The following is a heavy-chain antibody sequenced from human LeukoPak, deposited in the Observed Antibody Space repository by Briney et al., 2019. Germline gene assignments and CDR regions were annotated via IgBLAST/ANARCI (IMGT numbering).Heavy chain of an antibody. Sequence: PGGSLRLSCAASGFTFSSYAMSWVRQAPGKGLEWVSAISGSGGSTYYADSVRGRFTISRDNSKNTLYLQMNSLRAEDTAVYYCAKEVIGSYKAFYFDYWGQGTLVTVSS. J-gene: IGHJ4*02. CDR2: ISGSGGST. D-gene: IGHD1-26*01. CDR1: GFTFSSYA. V-gene: IGHV3-23*01. CDR3: AKEVIGSYKAFYFDY.